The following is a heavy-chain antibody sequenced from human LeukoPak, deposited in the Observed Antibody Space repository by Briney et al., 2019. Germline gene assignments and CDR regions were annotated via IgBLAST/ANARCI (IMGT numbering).Heavy chain of an antibody. D-gene: IGHD6-19*01. CDR1: GGSISSYY. Sequence: SETLSLTCTVSGGSISSYYWSWIRQPPGKGLEWIGYIYYSGSTNYNPSPKSRVTISVDTSKNQFSLKLSSVTAADTAVYYCASIAVAGIPAFDIWGQGTMVTVSS. CDR3: ASIAVAGIPAFDI. J-gene: IGHJ3*02. V-gene: IGHV4-59*01. CDR2: IYYSGST.